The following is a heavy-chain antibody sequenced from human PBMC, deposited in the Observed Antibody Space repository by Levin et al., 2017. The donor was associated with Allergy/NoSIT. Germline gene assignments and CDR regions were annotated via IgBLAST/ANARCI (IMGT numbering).Heavy chain of an antibody. Sequence: ASVKVSCKASGYTFTNYGIAWVRQAPGQGLEWMGWISTYNSNTNSMQKLQGRVSMTTDTSTNTAFMELRSLRSDDTAVYYCARDPSSHDYGDYGYVDYWGQGTLVTVSS. CDR2: ISTYNSNT. CDR1: GYTFTNYG. D-gene: IGHD4-17*01. CDR3: ARDPSSHDYGDYGYVDY. V-gene: IGHV1-18*01. J-gene: IGHJ4*02.